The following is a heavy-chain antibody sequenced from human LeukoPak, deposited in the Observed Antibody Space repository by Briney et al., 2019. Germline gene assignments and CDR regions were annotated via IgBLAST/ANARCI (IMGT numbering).Heavy chain of an antibody. D-gene: IGHD6-19*01. CDR2: ISSSGSTI. CDR3: ATEASSGLED. J-gene: IGHJ4*02. CDR1: GFTFSSYE. V-gene: IGHV3-48*03. Sequence: GGSRRLSCAASGFTFSSYEMNWVRQAPGKGLEWVSYISSSGSTIYYADPVKGRFTISRDNAENSLYLQMNSLRAEDTAVYYCATEASSGLEDWGQGILVTVSS.